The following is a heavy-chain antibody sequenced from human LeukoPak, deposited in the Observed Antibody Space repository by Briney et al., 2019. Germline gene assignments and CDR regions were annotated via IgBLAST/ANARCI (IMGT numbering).Heavy chain of an antibody. CDR2: ISGSGDTT. Sequence: GGSLRLSCAASGFIFSSYSLNWVRQAPGKGLEWVSGISGSGDTTNYADSVKGQFIISRDNSKNILYLQMNSLRAEDTAVYFCAKPGSISRYCTNGLCYDFDYWGQGTLVTVSS. V-gene: IGHV3-23*01. CDR3: AKPGSISRYCTNGLCYDFDY. CDR1: GFIFSSYS. D-gene: IGHD2-8*01. J-gene: IGHJ4*02.